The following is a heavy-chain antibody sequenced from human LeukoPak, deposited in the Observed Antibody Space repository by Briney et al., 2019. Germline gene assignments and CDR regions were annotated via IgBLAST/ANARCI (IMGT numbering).Heavy chain of an antibody. D-gene: IGHD2-21*02. J-gene: IGHJ6*02. V-gene: IGHV1-69*04. CDR3: ARDSGLDIVVVTGPNTIYYGMDV. CDR2: IIPILGIA. CDR1: GGTFSSYA. Sequence: ASVKVSCKASGGTFSSYAISWVRQAPGQGLEWMARIIPILGIASYAQKFQGRLTITADKSTSTAYMELSSLRSEDTAVYYCARDSGLDIVVVTGPNTIYYGMDVWGQGTTVTVSS.